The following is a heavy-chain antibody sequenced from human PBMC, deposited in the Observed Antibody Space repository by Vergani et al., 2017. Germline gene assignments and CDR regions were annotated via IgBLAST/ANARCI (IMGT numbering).Heavy chain of an antibody. CDR2: ISWNSDSI. CDR1: GFTFNDYA. J-gene: IGHJ4*02. D-gene: IGHD7-27*01. Sequence: EVQLVESGGGLIQPGRSLRLSCAASGFTFNDYAMHWVRQAPGKGLEWVSSISWNSDSIGYADSVKGRFTISRDNAKNSLYLQMNSLKTEDTALYYCTTLSPNWAHWWGQGTLVNVSS. V-gene: IGHV3-9*01. CDR3: TTLSPNWAHW.